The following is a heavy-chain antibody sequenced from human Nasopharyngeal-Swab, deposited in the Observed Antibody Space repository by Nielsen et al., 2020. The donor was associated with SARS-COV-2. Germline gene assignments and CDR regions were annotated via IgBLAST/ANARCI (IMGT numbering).Heavy chain of an antibody. CDR2: ISYRGST. D-gene: IGHD1-26*01. CDR1: GGSINSDDSC. CDR3: ARDYRGAGYYYYGMDV. Sequence: SQTLSLTCTVSGGSINSDDSCWGWILQHPGKGLEWIGYISYRGSTYYNSTLKSRITISVDTSKNQVSLNMSSVTAADTAVYYCARDYRGAGYYYYGMDVWGQGTTVTVSS. V-gene: IGHV4-31*03. J-gene: IGHJ6*02.